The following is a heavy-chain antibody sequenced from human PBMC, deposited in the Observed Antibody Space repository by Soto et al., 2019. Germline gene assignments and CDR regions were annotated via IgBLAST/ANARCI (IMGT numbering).Heavy chain of an antibody. J-gene: IGHJ4*02. CDR2: ISGSGGST. CDR1: GFTFTNYA. V-gene: IGHV3-23*01. Sequence: EVQLLESGGGLVQPGGSLRLSCAASGFTFTNYAMTWVRQAPGKGLEWVSAISGSGGSTYYADSVKGRFTISRDNSKNMLYLQMNSLRAEDTAVYYCAKNWDTTFSSSSHWGQGTLVTVSS. D-gene: IGHD6-6*01. CDR3: AKNWDTTFSSSSH.